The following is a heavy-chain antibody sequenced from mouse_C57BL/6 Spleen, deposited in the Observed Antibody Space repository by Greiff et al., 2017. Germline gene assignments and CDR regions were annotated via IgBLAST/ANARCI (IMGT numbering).Heavy chain of an antibody. CDR2: ISSGSSTI. Sequence: DVKLVESGGGLVKPGGSLKLSCAASGFTFSDYGMHWVRQAPEKGLEWVAYISSGSSTIYYADTVKGRFTISRDNAKNTLFLQMTSLRSEDTAMYYCARTRWLLFDYWGQGTTLTVSS. CDR3: ARTRWLLFDY. CDR1: GFTFSDYG. D-gene: IGHD2-3*01. J-gene: IGHJ2*01. V-gene: IGHV5-17*01.